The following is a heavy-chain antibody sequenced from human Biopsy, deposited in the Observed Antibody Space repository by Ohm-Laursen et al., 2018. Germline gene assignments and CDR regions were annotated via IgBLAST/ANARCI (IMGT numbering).Heavy chain of an antibody. D-gene: IGHD3-22*01. V-gene: IGHV4-59*01. J-gene: IGHJ2*01. CDR3: ARDRGYYSDRTVPGYFDL. Sequence: TLSLTWTVSGDSISSYYWSWIRQPPGKGLQWIGYVYYTGSTDYSPSLQSRVTISVDTSKNHFSLRLRSVTPADTAIYYCARDRGYYSDRTVPGYFDLWGRGTLVTVSS. CDR1: GDSISSYY. CDR2: VYYTGST.